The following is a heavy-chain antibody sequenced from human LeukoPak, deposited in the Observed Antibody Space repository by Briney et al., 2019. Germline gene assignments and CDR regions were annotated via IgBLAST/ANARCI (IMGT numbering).Heavy chain of an antibody. J-gene: IGHJ3*02. CDR2: ISSSSSYI. V-gene: IGHV3-21*01. D-gene: IGHD4-23*01. CDR1: GFTFSSYS. CDR3: ARGQSIPYGGNSGAFDI. Sequence: KAGGSLRLSCAASGFTFSSYSMNWVRQAPGKGLEWVSSISSSSSYIYYADSVKGRFTISRDNAKNSLYLQMNSLRAEDTAVYYCARGQSIPYGGNSGAFDIWGQGTMVTVSS.